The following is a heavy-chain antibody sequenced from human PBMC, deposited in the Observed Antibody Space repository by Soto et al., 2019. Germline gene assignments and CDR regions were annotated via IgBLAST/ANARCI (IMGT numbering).Heavy chain of an antibody. Sequence: SETLSLTCSVSGDSISTVDYFWAWIRQPPGQALEYIGYIYKSTTTYYNPSFESRVAISLDTSKSQFSLTVTSVTAADTAVYFCARGRCCLTGRCFPNWFDSWGQGTLVTVSS. V-gene: IGHV4-30-4*01. CDR2: IYKSTTT. CDR1: GDSISTVDYF. CDR3: ARGRCCLTGRCFPNWFDS. J-gene: IGHJ5*01. D-gene: IGHD3-16*01.